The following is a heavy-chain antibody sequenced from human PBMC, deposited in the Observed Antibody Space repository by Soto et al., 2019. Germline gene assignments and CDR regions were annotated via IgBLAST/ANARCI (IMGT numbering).Heavy chain of an antibody. CDR1: GYSFTSYW. Sequence: GESLKISCKGSGYSFTSYWIGWVRQMPGKGLEWMGIIYPGDSDTRYSPSFQGQVTISADKSISTAYLQWSSLKASDTAMYYCARLGRGTGAVTTTIVGGEGAFDIWGQGTMVTVSS. D-gene: IGHD4-17*01. J-gene: IGHJ3*02. CDR3: ARLGRGTGAVTTTIVGGEGAFDI. V-gene: IGHV5-51*01. CDR2: IYPGDSDT.